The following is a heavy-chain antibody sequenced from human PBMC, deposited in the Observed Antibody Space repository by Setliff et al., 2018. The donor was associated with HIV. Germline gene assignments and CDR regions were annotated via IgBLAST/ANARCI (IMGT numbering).Heavy chain of an antibody. Sequence: PGGSLRLSCAASGFTFSCYTMNWVRQAPGKGLEWVSYISSSVRTIYYADSVKDRFTISRDNAKNTLYLQMNSLRAEDTGVYYCHSGYDTEEQSYFDYWGQGALVTVSS. CDR3: HSGYDTEEQSYFDY. CDR2: ISSSVRTI. J-gene: IGHJ4*02. CDR1: GFTFSCYT. D-gene: IGHD5-12*01. V-gene: IGHV3-48*04.